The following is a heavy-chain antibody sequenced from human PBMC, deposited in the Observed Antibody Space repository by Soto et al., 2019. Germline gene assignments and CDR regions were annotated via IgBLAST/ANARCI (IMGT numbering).Heavy chain of an antibody. V-gene: IGHV1-2*02. D-gene: IGHD5-18*01. J-gene: IGHJ4*02. Sequence: ASVKVSCKACRYTFTGYYIHWVRQAPRQGLAWMGWINPNSGGTNYAQKYQGRVIMTRDTSISTANMELSRLTSDETAVYYCARVGQILKGIQLRSLDYWGQGTLVTVSS. CDR1: RYTFTGYY. CDR2: INPNSGGT. CDR3: ARVGQILKGIQLRSLDY.